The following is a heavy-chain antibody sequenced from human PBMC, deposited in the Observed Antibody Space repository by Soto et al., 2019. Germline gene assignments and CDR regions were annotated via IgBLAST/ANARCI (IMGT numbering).Heavy chain of an antibody. Sequence: QVQLVESGGGVVQPGRSLRLSCAASGFTFSSYGLHWVRQSPGKGLEWLARIWYDGSNKYYADSVKGRLTISRDNSKNTLYIPMNRLRAVNTAVYYFSSGPNYGGLIDYWGQGTLVTVSS. V-gene: IGHV3-33*01. CDR1: GFTFSSYG. CDR3: SSGPNYGGLIDY. J-gene: IGHJ4*02. D-gene: IGHD4-17*01. CDR2: IWYDGSNK.